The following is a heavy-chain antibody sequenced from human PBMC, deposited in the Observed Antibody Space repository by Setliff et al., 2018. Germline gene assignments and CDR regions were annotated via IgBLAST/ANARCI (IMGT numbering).Heavy chain of an antibody. V-gene: IGHV3-23*01. J-gene: IGHJ4*02. CDR1: GFTFSRYA. CDR2: ISGSGDST. D-gene: IGHD6-13*01. CDR3: ARCSSWHGHYPHFNY. Sequence: PGGSLRLSCVASGFTFSRYAMSWVRQAPGKGLEWVSAISGSGDSTFYADSVKGRFTISRDNSKNTLSLQMNGLRAEDTAVYYCARCSSWHGHYPHFNYWGQGTLVTVSS.